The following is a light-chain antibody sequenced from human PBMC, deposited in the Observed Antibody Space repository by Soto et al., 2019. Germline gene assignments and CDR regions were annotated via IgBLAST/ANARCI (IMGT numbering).Light chain of an antibody. Sequence: EIVLTQSPATLSLSPGERATLSCRASQSVSSYLAWYQQKPGQAPRPLIHDASNRATGIPARFSGSGSGTDFTLTISSLEPEDFAVYYCQQRSNWLWTFGQGTKVEIK. V-gene: IGKV3-11*01. CDR2: DAS. J-gene: IGKJ1*01. CDR1: QSVSSY. CDR3: QQRSNWLWT.